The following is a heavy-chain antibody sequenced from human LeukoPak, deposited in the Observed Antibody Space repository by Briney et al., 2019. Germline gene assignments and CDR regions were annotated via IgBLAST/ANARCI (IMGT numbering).Heavy chain of an antibody. CDR2: IIPIFGTA. Sequence: SVKVSCKASGGTFISYAISWVRQAPGQGLEWMGGIIPIFGTANYAQKFQGRVTITTDESTSTAYMELSSLRSEDTAVYYCARDRDGYSPYFDYWGQGTLVTVSS. CDR1: GGTFISYA. V-gene: IGHV1-69*05. J-gene: IGHJ4*02. D-gene: IGHD5-24*01. CDR3: ARDRDGYSPYFDY.